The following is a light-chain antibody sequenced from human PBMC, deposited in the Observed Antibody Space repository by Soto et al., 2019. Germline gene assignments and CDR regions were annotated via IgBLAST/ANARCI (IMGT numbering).Light chain of an antibody. CDR3: HQYHSWPA. Sequence: EIVMTQSPATLSVSPGERATLSCRASQSVFSSLAWYQQRPGQAPRLLIYGSATRATGIPDRFSGSGSGTEFTLNISSLQSEDSAVYYCHQYHSWPAFGQGTKVEIK. V-gene: IGKV3-15*01. J-gene: IGKJ1*01. CDR2: GSA. CDR1: QSVFSS.